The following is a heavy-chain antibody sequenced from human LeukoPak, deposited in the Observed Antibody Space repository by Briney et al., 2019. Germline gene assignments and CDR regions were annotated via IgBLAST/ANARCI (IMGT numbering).Heavy chain of an antibody. J-gene: IGHJ6*02. V-gene: IGHV4-4*07. CDR1: GGSISSHY. Sequence: SETLSLTCTVSGGSISSHYWSWIRQPAGKGLEWIGRIYTSGSTNYNPSLKSRVTMSVDTSKNQFSLKLSSVTAADTAVYYCARDLDSSSRRMDVWGQGTTVTVSS. CDR2: IYTSGST. CDR3: ARDLDSSSRRMDV. D-gene: IGHD3-22*01.